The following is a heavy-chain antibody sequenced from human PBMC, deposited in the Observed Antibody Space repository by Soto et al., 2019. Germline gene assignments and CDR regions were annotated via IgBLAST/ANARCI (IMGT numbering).Heavy chain of an antibody. J-gene: IGHJ4*02. CDR2: ISGSGGST. D-gene: IGHD3-22*01. Sequence: PGGSLRLSCAGSGFTFSSYAMSWVRQAPGKGLEWVSAISGSGGSTYYADSVKGRFTISRDNSKNTLYLQMNSLRAEDTAVYYCAKDWDYYDSSGLSRWGQGTLVTVSS. V-gene: IGHV3-23*01. CDR1: GFTFSSYA. CDR3: AKDWDYYDSSGLSR.